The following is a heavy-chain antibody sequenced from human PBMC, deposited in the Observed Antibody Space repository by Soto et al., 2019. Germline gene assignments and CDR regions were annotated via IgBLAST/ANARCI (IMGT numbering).Heavy chain of an antibody. J-gene: IGHJ6*02. CDR1: GYSSTSYW. V-gene: IGHV5-10-1*01. CDR3: ARGYADFWSGYYIYYYYGMDV. Sequence: LGESLKISCKGSGYSSTSYWNSWVRQMPGKGLEWMGRIDPSDSYTNYSPSFQGHVTISADKSISTAYLQWSSLKASDTAMYYCARGYADFWSGYYIYYYYGMDVWGQGTTVTV. CDR2: IDPSDSYT. D-gene: IGHD3-3*01.